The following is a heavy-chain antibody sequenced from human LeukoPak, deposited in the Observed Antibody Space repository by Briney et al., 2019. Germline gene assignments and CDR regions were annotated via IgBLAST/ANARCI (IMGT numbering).Heavy chain of an antibody. D-gene: IGHD6-6*01. CDR2: INHSGST. CDR3: ARGIAARPWDYFDY. V-gene: IGHV4-34*01. Sequence: PSETLSLTCAVYGGSFSGYYWSWIRQPPGKGLEWIGEINHSGSTNYNPSLKSRVTISVDTSKNQFSLKLSSVTAADTAVYYCARGIAARPWDYFDYWGQGTPVTVSS. J-gene: IGHJ4*02. CDR1: GGSFSGYY.